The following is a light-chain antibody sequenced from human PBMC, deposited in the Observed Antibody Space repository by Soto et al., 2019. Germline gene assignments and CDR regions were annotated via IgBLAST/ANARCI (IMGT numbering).Light chain of an antibody. V-gene: IGKV3-11*01. CDR2: NAS. CDR1: QSISSY. Sequence: EIVLTQSPATLSLSPGERATLSCRASQSISSYLAWYQQKPGQAPRLLIYNASNRATGIPARFSGSGSGTDFTLTISSLEPEDFAVYYCQQRSDWPPLFGQGTKLELK. J-gene: IGKJ2*01. CDR3: QQRSDWPPL.